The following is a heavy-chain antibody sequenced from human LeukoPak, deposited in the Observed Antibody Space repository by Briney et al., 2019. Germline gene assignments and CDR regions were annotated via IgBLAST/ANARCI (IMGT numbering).Heavy chain of an antibody. D-gene: IGHD1-26*01. V-gene: IGHV1-69*13. CDR3: ARWVGAKANYFDY. J-gene: IGHJ4*02. CDR2: IIPIFGTA. Sequence: SVKVSCRASGYTFTSYYMHWVRQAPGQGLEWMGGIIPIFGTANYAQKFQGRVTITADESTSTAYMELSSLRSEDTAVYYCARWVGAKANYFDYWGQGTLVTVSS. CDR1: GYTFTSYY.